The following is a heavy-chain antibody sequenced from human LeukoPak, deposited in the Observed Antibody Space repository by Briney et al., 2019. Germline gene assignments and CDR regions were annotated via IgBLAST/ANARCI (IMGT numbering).Heavy chain of an antibody. V-gene: IGHV3-21*06. CDR3: ARDTRQTSVTNFDS. J-gene: IGHJ4*02. CDR1: GFTFSSYA. CDR2: ISSGGNYK. D-gene: IGHD4-17*01. Sequence: PGGSLRLSCATSGFTFSSYAMDWVRQAPGKGLEWVSSISSGGNYKYYGDSVWGRFTTSRDDAKNSLYLEMNSLRAEDTAVYYCARDTRQTSVTNFDSWGQGTLVIVSS.